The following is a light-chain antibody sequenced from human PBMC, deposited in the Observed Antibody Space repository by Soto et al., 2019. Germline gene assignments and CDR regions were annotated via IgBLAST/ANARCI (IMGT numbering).Light chain of an antibody. J-gene: IGLJ1*01. V-gene: IGLV2-11*01. CDR1: GNDVGAYNY. Sequence: QSALTQPRSVSGSPGQSVTISCTGTGNDVGAYNYVSWYQQHPGRPPKLLIYGVVRWPSGVPDRFSGSKSGNTASLTISGLQGEDEADYFCCSYAGGYTYLFGTGTKLTVL. CDR3: CSYAGGYTYL. CDR2: GVV.